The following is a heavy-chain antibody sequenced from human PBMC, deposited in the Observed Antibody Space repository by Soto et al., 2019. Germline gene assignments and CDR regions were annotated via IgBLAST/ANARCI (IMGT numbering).Heavy chain of an antibody. CDR3: ARYRIAVDLSDFDY. Sequence: GGSLRLSCTTSGFTFGGYALSWVRQAPGKGLEWVGSIRGRAYGGTTEYAASVRGRFSISRDNSRSIAYLQMNSLRTEDTAVYYCARYRIAVDLSDFDYWGQGTRVTVSS. CDR1: GFTFGGYA. J-gene: IGHJ4*02. CDR2: IRGRAYGGTT. D-gene: IGHD6-19*01. V-gene: IGHV3-49*04.